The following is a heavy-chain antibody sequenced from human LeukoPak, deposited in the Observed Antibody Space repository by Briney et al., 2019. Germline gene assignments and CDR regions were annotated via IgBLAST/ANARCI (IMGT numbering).Heavy chain of an antibody. Sequence: GGSLRLSCAASGFTFSSYAMNWVRQAPGKGLEWVSSISGSGDSTYYVDSVKGRFTISRDISKNTLYLQMNSLRAEDTALYYCAKERGYSGSSLDYWGQGTLLTLSS. CDR3: AKERGYSGSSLDY. CDR1: GFTFSSYA. CDR2: ISGSGDST. D-gene: IGHD1-26*01. J-gene: IGHJ4*02. V-gene: IGHV3-23*01.